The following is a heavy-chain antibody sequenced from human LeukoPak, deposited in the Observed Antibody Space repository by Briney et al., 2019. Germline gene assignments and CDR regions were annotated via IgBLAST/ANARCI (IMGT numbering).Heavy chain of an antibody. D-gene: IGHD3-22*01. CDR2: ISVSGAST. Sequence: GGSLRLSCAASGFTFSNYAMSWVRQAPGEGLEWVSGISVSGASTYYADSVKGRFTISRDKSKNSLYLQMNSLRAEDTAVYYCARDSQSDYYDSSGYYDYFDYWGQGTLVTVSS. CDR3: ARDSQSDYYDSSGYYDYFDY. J-gene: IGHJ4*02. CDR1: GFTFSNYA. V-gene: IGHV3-23*01.